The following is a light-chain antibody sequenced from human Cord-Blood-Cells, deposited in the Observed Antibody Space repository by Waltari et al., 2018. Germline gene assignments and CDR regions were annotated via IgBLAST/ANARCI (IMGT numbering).Light chain of an antibody. Sequence: DIVLTPSPGTLSLSPGERATLSCRASQSVSSSYLAWYQQKPGQAPRLLIYGASSRATGIPYRFSGSGSGTDFTLTISRLEPEDFSVYYCQQYGSSPFGGGTKVEIK. CDR2: GAS. V-gene: IGKV3-20*01. CDR1: QSVSSSY. J-gene: IGKJ4*01. CDR3: QQYGSSP.